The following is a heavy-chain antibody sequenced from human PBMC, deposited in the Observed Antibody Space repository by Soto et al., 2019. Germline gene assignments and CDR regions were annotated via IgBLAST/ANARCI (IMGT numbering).Heavy chain of an antibody. J-gene: IGHJ6*02. Sequence: SVKVSCKDSGGTFSSYAISWVRQAPGQGLEWMGGIIPIFGTANYAQKFQGRVTITADESTSTAYMELSSLRSEDTAVYYCARGGGELELLEDYYYYGMDVWGQGTTVNV. CDR1: GGTFSSYA. CDR3: ARGGGELELLEDYYYYGMDV. D-gene: IGHD1-7*01. V-gene: IGHV1-69*13. CDR2: IIPIFGTA.